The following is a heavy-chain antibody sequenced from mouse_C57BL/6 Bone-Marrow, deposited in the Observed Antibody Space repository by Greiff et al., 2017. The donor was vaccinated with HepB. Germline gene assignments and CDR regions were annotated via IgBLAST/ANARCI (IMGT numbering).Heavy chain of an antibody. V-gene: IGHV5-12*01. J-gene: IGHJ4*01. CDR3: ARHGYYGSGSPHY. D-gene: IGHD1-1*01. CDR1: GFTFSDYY. CDR2: ISNGGGST. Sequence: EVKLVESGGGLVQPGGSLKLSCAASGFTFSDYYMYWVRQTPEKRLEWVAYISNGGGSTYYPDTVKGRFTISRDNAKNTLYLQMSRLTSEDTAMYYCARHGYYGSGSPHYWSQGTSVTVSS.